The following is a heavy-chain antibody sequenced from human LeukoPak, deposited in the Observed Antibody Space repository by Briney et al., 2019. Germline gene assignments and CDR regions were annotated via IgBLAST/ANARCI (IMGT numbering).Heavy chain of an antibody. V-gene: IGHV3-30-3*01. CDR2: ISYDGSNK. D-gene: IGHD3-16*01. CDR1: GFTFSSYA. J-gene: IGHJ1*01. CDR3: ASPRGGGEYFQH. Sequence: GSPLTLSCAASGFTFSSYAMHWVRQAPGKGLEGVADISYDGSNKYYSDPVKGRFTISRDNSKNTLYLQMNSLRAEDTAVYYCASPRGGGEYFQHWGQGTLVTVSS.